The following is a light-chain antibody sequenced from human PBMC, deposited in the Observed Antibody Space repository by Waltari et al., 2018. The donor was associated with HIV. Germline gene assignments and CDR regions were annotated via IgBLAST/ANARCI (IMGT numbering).Light chain of an antibody. CDR3: HQYSNSSPYT. CDR1: RYINNW. Sequence: DIQMTQSPSTLSASVGGRVIITCRASRYINNWLAWYQQKPGKAPRLLMYKVSTLESGVPSRFSGRGSGTEFTLTINNLQPEDFATYYCHQYSNSSPYTFGPGTKL. J-gene: IGKJ2*01. V-gene: IGKV1-5*03. CDR2: KVS.